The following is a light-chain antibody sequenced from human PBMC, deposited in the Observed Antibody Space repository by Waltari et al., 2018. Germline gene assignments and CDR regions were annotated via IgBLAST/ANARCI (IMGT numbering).Light chain of an antibody. CDR3: QTGGHGTWV. V-gene: IGLV4-69*01. Sequence: QLVLTQSPSASASLGASVKLTCTLDSGHSSNIVAWLQQQPEKGPRYLMKINSDGSHSKGDEIPDRFSGSSSGAERCLTSSSVQSEDEADYYCQTGGHGTWVFGGGTKLTVL. CDR2: INSDGSH. J-gene: IGLJ3*02. CDR1: SGHSSNI.